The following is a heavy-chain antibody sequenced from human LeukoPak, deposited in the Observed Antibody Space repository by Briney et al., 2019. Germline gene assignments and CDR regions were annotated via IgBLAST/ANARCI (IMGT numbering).Heavy chain of an antibody. CDR1: GFTFSSYW. CDR2: IKQDGSEK. CDR3: ATEMYVSGSYLDY. V-gene: IGHV3-7*04. J-gene: IGHJ4*02. Sequence: GGSLRLSCAATGFTFSSYWMSWVRQAPGKGLEWVANIKQDGSEKYYVDSVKGRFTISRDNAKNSLYLQMNSLRAEDTAVYYCATEMYVSGSYLDYWGQGTLVTVSS. D-gene: IGHD1-26*01.